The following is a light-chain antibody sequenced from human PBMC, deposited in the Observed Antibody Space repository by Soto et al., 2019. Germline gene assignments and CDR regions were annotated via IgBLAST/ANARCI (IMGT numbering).Light chain of an antibody. CDR2: GAS. V-gene: IGKV3-20*01. CDR1: QSVSSSY. Sequence: IVLTQYTGTLSFSPGERSTLSFSSSQSVSSSYLAWYQQKPGQAPRLLIYGASSRATGIPDRFSGSGSGTDFTLTISRLEPEDFAVYYCQQYGSSLWTFGQGTMVDIK. J-gene: IGKJ1*01. CDR3: QQYGSSLWT.